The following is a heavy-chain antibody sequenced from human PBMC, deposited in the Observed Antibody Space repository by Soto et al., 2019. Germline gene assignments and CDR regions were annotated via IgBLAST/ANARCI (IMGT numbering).Heavy chain of an antibody. CDR2: IYGSGVKT. CDR3: AKEFSRNYYVSIIHY. CDR1: GFTFSSYA. V-gene: IGHV3-23*01. J-gene: IGHJ4*02. Sequence: HPGGSLRLSCAASGFTFSSYAMTWVRQAPGKGLEWVSSIYGSGVKTFYARSVQGRFTISRDNFKNTLYLQMNSLRAEDTAVYYCAKEFSRNYYVSIIHYSGQGTLVTVS. D-gene: IGHD3-10*02.